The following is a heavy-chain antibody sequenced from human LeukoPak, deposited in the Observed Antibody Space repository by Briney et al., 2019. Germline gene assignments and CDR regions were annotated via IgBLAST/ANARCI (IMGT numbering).Heavy chain of an antibody. CDR3: AKDGSWIQLWLPNY. D-gene: IGHD5-18*01. CDR1: GFTFTSYA. CDR2: ISGSGGST. Sequence: PRRSLRLSCAASGFTFTSYAMSWVRQAPGKGLEWVSAISGSGGSTYYADSVKGRFTISRDNSKNTLYLQMNSLRAEDTAVYYCAKDGSWIQLWLPNYWGQGTLVTVSS. V-gene: IGHV3-23*01. J-gene: IGHJ4*02.